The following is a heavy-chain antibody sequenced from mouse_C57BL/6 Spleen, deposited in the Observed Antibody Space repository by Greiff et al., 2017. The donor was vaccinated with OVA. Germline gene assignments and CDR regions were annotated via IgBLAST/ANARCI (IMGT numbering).Heavy chain of an antibody. CDR3: ARYDYGSHYAMDY. J-gene: IGHJ4*01. V-gene: IGHV1-69*01. CDR1: GYTFTSYW. CDR2: IDPSDSYT. D-gene: IGHD1-1*01. Sequence: QVQLKQPGAELVMPGASVKLSCKASGYTFTSYWMHWVKQRPGQGLEWIGEIDPSDSYTNYNQKFKGKSTLTVDKSSSTAYMQLSSLTSEDSAVYYCARYDYGSHYAMDYWGQGTSVTVSS.